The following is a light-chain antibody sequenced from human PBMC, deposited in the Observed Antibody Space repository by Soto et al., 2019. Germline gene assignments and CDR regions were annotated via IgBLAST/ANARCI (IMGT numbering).Light chain of an antibody. CDR3: SSYTSSTTVV. CDR2: EVT. CDR1: SGDVGTYNR. J-gene: IGLJ2*01. Sequence: SVLTQPPSVSGSPGQSVTISCTGTSGDVGTYNRVSWYQQPPGTAPKLMIYEVTNRPSGVPDRFSGSKSGNTASLTISGLQAEDEADYYCSSYTSSTTVVFGGGTKLTVL. V-gene: IGLV2-18*02.